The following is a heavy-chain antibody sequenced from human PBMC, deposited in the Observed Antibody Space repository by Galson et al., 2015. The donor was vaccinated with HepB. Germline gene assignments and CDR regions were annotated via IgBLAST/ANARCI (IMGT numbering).Heavy chain of an antibody. CDR3: ARAVVPAPAPFDF. D-gene: IGHD2-2*01. CDR1: GGSVSSGSYY. V-gene: IGHV4-61*01. J-gene: IGHJ4*02. CDR2: IYYSGNT. Sequence: SETLSLTCTVSGGSVSSGSYYWNWIRQPPGKGLEWIGYIYYSGNTNYNPSLKSRVTMSVDTSKNQFSLKLSSVTAADTAVYYCARAVVPAPAPFDFWGQGTLVTVSS.